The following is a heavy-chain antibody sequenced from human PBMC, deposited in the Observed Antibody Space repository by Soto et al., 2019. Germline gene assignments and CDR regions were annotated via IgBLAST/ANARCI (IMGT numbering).Heavy chain of an antibody. CDR2: INPNSGGT. D-gene: IGHD2-2*01. CDR3: AREPYCSSTSCSDAFDI. J-gene: IGHJ3*02. Sequence: ASVKVSCKASGYTFTGYYMHWVRQARGQGLEWMGWINPNSGGTNYAQKFQGWVTMTRDTSISTAYMELSRLRSDDTAVYYCAREPYCSSTSCSDAFDIWGQGTMVTVSS. CDR1: GYTFTGYY. V-gene: IGHV1-2*04.